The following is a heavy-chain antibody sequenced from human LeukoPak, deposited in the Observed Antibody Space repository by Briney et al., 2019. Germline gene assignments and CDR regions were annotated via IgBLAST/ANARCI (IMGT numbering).Heavy chain of an antibody. V-gene: IGHV3-48*01. J-gene: IGHJ4*02. Sequence: GGSLRLSCAVSGFTFSSYSMNWVRQAPGKGLEWVSYISSSSSTIYYGDSVRGRFTVSRDNAKNSLYLQMNSLRADDTAVYYCARISNSSSRSFDFWGQGTLVTVSS. CDR1: GFTFSSYS. CDR2: ISSSSSTI. D-gene: IGHD6-6*01. CDR3: ARISNSSSRSFDF.